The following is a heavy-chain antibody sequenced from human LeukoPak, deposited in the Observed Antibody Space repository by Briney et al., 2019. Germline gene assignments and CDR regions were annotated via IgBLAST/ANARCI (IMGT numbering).Heavy chain of an antibody. CDR3: ASHRGDYATGYFDY. Sequence: GRSLRLSCAASGLTFRNYGMHWVRQAPGKGLEWVALISYDGTNKYYADSVKGRFTISKDNSQNTLYLQMNSLRAEDTAVYYCASHRGDYATGYFDYWGQGTLVTVSS. D-gene: IGHD1-1*01. CDR2: ISYDGTNK. CDR1: GLTFRNYG. J-gene: IGHJ4*02. V-gene: IGHV3-30*03.